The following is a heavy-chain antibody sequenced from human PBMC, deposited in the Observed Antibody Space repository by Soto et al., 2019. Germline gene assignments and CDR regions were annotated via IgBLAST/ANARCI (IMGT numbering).Heavy chain of an antibody. CDR2: IYYSGST. Sequence: SETLSLTCTVSGGSISSGGYYWSLIRQHPGKGLEWIGYIYYSGSTYYNPSLKSRVTISVDTSKNQFSLKLSSVTAADTAVYYCARGGLGYCSGGSCHSIHYYFGMDVWGQATTVT. V-gene: IGHV4-31*03. D-gene: IGHD2-15*01. CDR1: GGSISSGGYY. CDR3: ARGGLGYCSGGSCHSIHYYFGMDV. J-gene: IGHJ6*02.